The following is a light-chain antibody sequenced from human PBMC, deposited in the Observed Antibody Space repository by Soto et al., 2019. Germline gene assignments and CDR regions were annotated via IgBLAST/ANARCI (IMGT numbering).Light chain of an antibody. V-gene: IGKV3-15*01. J-gene: IGKJ4*01. Sequence: EIVMTQYPATLSVYPGERATLSCRSSQSVRSNLAWYQQKLGQAPRLLIYGASNRATGIPARFSGSGSGTEFTLTISSLQSEDFAVYYCQQYNNWPLTFGGGTKVEIK. CDR1: QSVRSN. CDR3: QQYNNWPLT. CDR2: GAS.